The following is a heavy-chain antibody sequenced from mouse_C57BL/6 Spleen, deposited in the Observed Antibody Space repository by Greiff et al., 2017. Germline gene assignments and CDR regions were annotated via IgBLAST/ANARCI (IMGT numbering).Heavy chain of an antibody. CDR1: GFSFNTYA. J-gene: IGHJ4*01. CDR2: IRSKSNNYAT. Sequence: EVNVVESGGGLVQPKGSLKLSCAASGFSFNTYAMNWVRQAPGKGLEWVARIRSKSNNYATYYADSVKDRFTISRDDSESMLYLQMNNLKTEDTAMYYCVRWRDYAMDYWGQGTSVTVSS. CDR3: VRWRDYAMDY. V-gene: IGHV10-1*01.